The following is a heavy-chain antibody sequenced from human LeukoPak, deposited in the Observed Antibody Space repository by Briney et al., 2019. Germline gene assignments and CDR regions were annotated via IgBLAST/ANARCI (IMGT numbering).Heavy chain of an antibody. CDR2: ISGSGSTI. CDR1: GFTFSSYA. CDR3: ARPRGSSTSLNYYYGMDV. D-gene: IGHD2-2*01. V-gene: IGHV3-23*01. J-gene: IGHJ6*02. Sequence: GGSLRLSCAASGFTFSSYAMSWVRQAPGKGLEWVSAISGSGSTIYYADSVKGRFTISRDNAKNSLYLQMNSLRAEDTAVYYCARPRGSSTSLNYYYGMDVWGQGTTVTVSS.